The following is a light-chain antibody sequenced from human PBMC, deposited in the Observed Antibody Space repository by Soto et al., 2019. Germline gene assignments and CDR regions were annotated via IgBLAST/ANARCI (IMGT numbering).Light chain of an antibody. CDR1: SSDVCGYNY. Sequence: QSALTQPASVSGSPGQSITISCTGTSSDVCGYNYVSWYQQQPGKAPKLMMYDVSNRPSGVSNRYSGSKSGNTASLTSSGLQAEDEADYYCSSYTSGSTLVFGGGTKVTVL. J-gene: IGLJ2*01. CDR3: SSYTSGSTLV. V-gene: IGLV2-14*01. CDR2: DVS.